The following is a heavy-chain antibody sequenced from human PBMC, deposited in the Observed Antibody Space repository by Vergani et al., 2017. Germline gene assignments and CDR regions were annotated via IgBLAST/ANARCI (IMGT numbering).Heavy chain of an antibody. D-gene: IGHD3-22*01. CDR2: IYPGDADT. V-gene: IGHV5-51*01. CDR3: ARTYYYDSSGSNDAFDI. J-gene: IGHJ3*02. Sequence: EVQLVQSGAEVKKPGESLKISCKGSGYSFTSYWIGWVRQMPGKGLEWMGIIYPGDADTRYSPSFQGQVTISADKSISTAYLQWSNLKASDTAMYYCARTYYYDSSGSNDAFDIWGQGTMVTVSS. CDR1: GYSFTSYW.